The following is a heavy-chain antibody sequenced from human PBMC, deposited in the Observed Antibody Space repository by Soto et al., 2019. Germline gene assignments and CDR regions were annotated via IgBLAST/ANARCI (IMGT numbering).Heavy chain of an antibody. V-gene: IGHV1-18*01. CDR1: GYTFNFYG. CDR2: ISGFNGNT. D-gene: IGHD3-16*01. CDR3: ARIGVSSGHESPDFDS. J-gene: IGHJ4*02. Sequence: ASVKVSCKASGYTFNFYGITWVRQAPGQGLEWMGWISGFNGNTNYAADLQGRVAMTTDTSTSTAYMELRGLRSDDTAVYYCARIGVSSGHESPDFDSWGQGTLVTVSS.